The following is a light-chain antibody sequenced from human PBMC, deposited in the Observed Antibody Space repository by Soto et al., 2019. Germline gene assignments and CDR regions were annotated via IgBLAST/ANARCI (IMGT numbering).Light chain of an antibody. V-gene: IGLV2-11*01. J-gene: IGLJ2*01. CDR3: CSYAGSHTYVV. Sequence: QSALTQPRSVSGSPGQSVTISCTGTNNDVGGYNYVSWYQQHPGKAPKLMIYDVSKRPSGVPDRFSGSRSGSTASLTISGLRAEDEADYHCCSYAGSHTYVVFGGGTKVTVL. CDR1: NNDVGGYNY. CDR2: DVS.